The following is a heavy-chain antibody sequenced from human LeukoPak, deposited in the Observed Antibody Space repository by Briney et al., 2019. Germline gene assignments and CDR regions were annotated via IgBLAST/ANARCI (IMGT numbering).Heavy chain of an antibody. CDR3: ARMSRYCSGGSCYSWYFDY. V-gene: IGHV4-61*02. D-gene: IGHD2-15*01. Sequence: SETLSLTCTVSGGSISSGSYYWSWIRQPAGKGLEWIGRIYTSGSTNYNPSLKSRVTISVDTSKNQFSLKLSSVTAADTAVYYCARMSRYCSGGSCYSWYFDYWGQGTLVTVSS. CDR2: IYTSGST. J-gene: IGHJ4*02. CDR1: GGSISSGSYY.